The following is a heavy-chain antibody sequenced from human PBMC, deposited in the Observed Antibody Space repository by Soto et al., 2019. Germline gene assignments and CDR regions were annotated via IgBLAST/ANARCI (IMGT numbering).Heavy chain of an antibody. J-gene: IGHJ3*02. V-gene: IGHV1-3*01. D-gene: IGHD3-3*02. Sequence: QAQLVQSGAEMKKPGASVKVSCKATGYTFSAYTMNWVRQAPGQSLEWMGWINAGSGNTKYSQNFQGRVSITRDTSASTVDRELTGLTSEDTAVYYCARDTETLGPRANDALDIWGQGTMVTVSS. CDR1: GYTFSAYT. CDR2: INAGSGNT. CDR3: ARDTETLGPRANDALDI.